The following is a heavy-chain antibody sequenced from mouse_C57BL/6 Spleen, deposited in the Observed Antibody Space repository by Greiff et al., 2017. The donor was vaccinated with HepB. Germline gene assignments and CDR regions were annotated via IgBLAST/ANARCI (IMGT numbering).Heavy chain of an antibody. CDR2: IYPGSGST. D-gene: IGHD2-5*01. Sequence: VQLQQPGAELVKPGASVKMSCKASGYTFTSYWITWVKQRPGQGLEWIGDIYPGSGSTNYNEQFKSKATLTVDTSSSTAYMQLSSLTSEDSAVYYWARRGLYSNYGYFDVWGTGTTVTVSS. J-gene: IGHJ1*03. CDR1: GYTFTSYW. CDR3: ARRGLYSNYGYFDV. V-gene: IGHV1-55*01.